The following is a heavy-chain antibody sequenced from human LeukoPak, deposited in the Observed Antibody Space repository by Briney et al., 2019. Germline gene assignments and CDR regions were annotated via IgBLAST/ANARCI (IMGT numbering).Heavy chain of an antibody. Sequence: GGSLRLSCAASGFTLSSYAMHWVRQAPGKGLEWVAVISYDGSNKYYADSVKGRFTISRDNSKNTLYLQMNSLRAEDTAVYYCARVDYCSSTSCSPYYFDYWGQGTLVTVSS. V-gene: IGHV3-30*01. CDR1: GFTLSSYA. CDR2: ISYDGSNK. J-gene: IGHJ4*02. CDR3: ARVDYCSSTSCSPYYFDY. D-gene: IGHD2-2*01.